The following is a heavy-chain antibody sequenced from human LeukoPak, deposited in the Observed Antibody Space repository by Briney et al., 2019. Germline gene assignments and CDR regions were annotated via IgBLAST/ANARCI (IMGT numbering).Heavy chain of an antibody. D-gene: IGHD6-25*01. J-gene: IGHJ4*02. CDR3: AREVAATYYFDY. V-gene: IGHV4-31*03. Sequence: SETLSLTCTVSGGSISSGGYYWSWIRQHPGKGLEWIGYIYYSGSTYYNPSLKSRVTISVDTSKNQFSLKLSSVTAADTAVYYCAREVAATYYFDYWGQGTLVTVPS. CDR2: IYYSGST. CDR1: GGSISSGGYY.